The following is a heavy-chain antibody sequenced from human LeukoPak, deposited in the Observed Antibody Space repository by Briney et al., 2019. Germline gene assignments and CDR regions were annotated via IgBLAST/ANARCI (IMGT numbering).Heavy chain of an antibody. CDR3: AREFGSGSFDS. Sequence: GGSLRLSCAASGFTFSSYAMNWVRQAPGKGLEWVSRISDSGSTTYCADSVKGRCTISRDNSRNTLYLQMSSLRVEDTAVYYCAREFGSGSFDSWGQGTQVTVSS. J-gene: IGHJ4*02. CDR2: ISDSGSTT. V-gene: IGHV3-23*01. D-gene: IGHD3-10*01. CDR1: GFTFSSYA.